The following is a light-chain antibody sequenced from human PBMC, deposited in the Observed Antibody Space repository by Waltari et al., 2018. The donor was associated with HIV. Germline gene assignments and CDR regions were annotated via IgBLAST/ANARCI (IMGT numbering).Light chain of an antibody. V-gene: IGLV1-51*01. CDR3: GTWYNSLEAWV. Sequence: QSVLTQPPSVSAAPGQRVTISCSGSSSNIGNNYVSWYQHLPGTAPKLLNYDNNKRPSGIPARFSGSKSCTSATLGITGRQTGDEADYYCGTWYNSLEAWVFGGGTKLTVL. CDR2: DNN. J-gene: IGLJ3*02. CDR1: SSNIGNNY.